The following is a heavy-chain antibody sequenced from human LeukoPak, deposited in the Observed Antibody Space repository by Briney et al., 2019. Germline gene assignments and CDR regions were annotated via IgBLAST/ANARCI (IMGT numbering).Heavy chain of an antibody. CDR3: ARDIAPAGLFFDY. J-gene: IGHJ4*02. Sequence: GGSLRLSCAASGFMFSSCWMSWVRQSPGKGLEWVANIKPDGSEKYYVDSVKGRFTISRDNAKNSLYLQMNSLRAEDTAVYYCARDIAPAGLFFDYWGQGTLVTVSS. V-gene: IGHV3-7*01. CDR2: IKPDGSEK. D-gene: IGHD6-13*01. CDR1: GFMFSSCW.